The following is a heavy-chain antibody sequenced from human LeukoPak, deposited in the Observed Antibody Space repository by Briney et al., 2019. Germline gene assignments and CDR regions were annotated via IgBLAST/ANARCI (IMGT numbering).Heavy chain of an antibody. Sequence: GGSLRLSCAASGFTFSSYAMSWVRQAPGKGLEWVSAISGSGGSTYYADSVKGRFTISRDNAKNTLYLQMNSLRAEDTAVYYCARRVLGYCSGGSCLFDYWGQGTLVTVSS. CDR3: ARRVLGYCSGGSCLFDY. CDR2: ISGSGGST. CDR1: GFTFSSYA. J-gene: IGHJ4*02. D-gene: IGHD2-15*01. V-gene: IGHV3-23*01.